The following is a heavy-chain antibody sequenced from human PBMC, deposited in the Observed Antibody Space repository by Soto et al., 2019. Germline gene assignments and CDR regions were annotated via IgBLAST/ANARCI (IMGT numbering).Heavy chain of an antibody. CDR3: ASDFCPVPTCYDL. CDR1: GLTFSNYG. CDR2: IDYNEINQ. V-gene: IGHV3-33*01. J-gene: IGHJ4*02. D-gene: IGHD2-2*01. Sequence: GGSLTVSSGASGLTFSNYGMHRVRQAPGNGLEWVAGIDYNEINQYYIDPVKGRFTISRDQSKNTLYLQMNSLRAEDTAVYYCASDFCPVPTCYDLWGQVVLITVSS.